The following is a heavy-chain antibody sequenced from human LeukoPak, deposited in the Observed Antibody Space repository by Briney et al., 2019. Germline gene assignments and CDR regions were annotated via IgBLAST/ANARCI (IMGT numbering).Heavy chain of an antibody. CDR3: ARDEHGDFQGFDY. CDR1: GASIKSYY. Sequence: SETLSLTCNVSGASIKSYYWNWIRQSPGKGLEWLGNIHYRGTTNYNPSLKSRVTLSLDTSKSQFALKMTSVIAADTAVYYYARDEHGDFQGFDYWGQGTRVTVSS. J-gene: IGHJ4*02. V-gene: IGHV4-59*13. D-gene: IGHD4-17*01. CDR2: IHYRGTT.